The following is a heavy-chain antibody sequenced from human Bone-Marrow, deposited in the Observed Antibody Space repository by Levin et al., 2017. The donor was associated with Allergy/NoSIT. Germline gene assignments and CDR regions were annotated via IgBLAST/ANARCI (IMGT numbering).Heavy chain of an antibody. J-gene: IGHJ4*02. V-gene: IGHV3-9*01. CDR3: AKAAGYSSSGHLDY. Sequence: GGSLRLSCAASGFTFDDYAMHWVRQAPGKGLEWVSGSSWNSGSIGYTDSVKGRFTISRDNAKNSLYLQMNSLRSEDTALYYCAKAAGYSSSGHLDYWGQGTLVTVSS. CDR2: SSWNSGSI. CDR1: GFTFDDYA. D-gene: IGHD6-13*01.